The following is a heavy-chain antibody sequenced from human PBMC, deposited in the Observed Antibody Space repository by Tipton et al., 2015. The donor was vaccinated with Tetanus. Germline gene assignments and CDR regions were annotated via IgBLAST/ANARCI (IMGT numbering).Heavy chain of an antibody. CDR1: GFRLSYSG. D-gene: IGHD2-15*01. V-gene: IGHV3-30*18. CDR3: AKEFQRARIRFFDS. Sequence: SLRLSCAASGFRLSYSGMHWVRQAPGKGLEWVAVIAFDGKNERYADSVKGRFIISRDNSKNTLYLQMNSLRPEDTAVYYCAKEFQRARIRFFDSWGQGTQVTASS. CDR2: IAFDGKNE. J-gene: IGHJ4*02.